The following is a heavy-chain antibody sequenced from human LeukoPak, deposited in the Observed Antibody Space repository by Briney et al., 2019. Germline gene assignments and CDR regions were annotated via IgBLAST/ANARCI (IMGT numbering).Heavy chain of an antibody. D-gene: IGHD5-12*01. CDR3: ARDTGLEWRRLGKEACDI. V-gene: IGHV1-18*01. J-gene: IGHJ3*02. CDR2: ISGYNGNT. Sequence: GASVKVSCKASGYTFTSYGITWVRQAPGQGLEWMGWISGYNGNTKYARKVQGRVTMTTDTSTTTAYMELRSLRSDDTAVYYRARDTGLEWRRLGKEACDIWGQGTVVTVSP. CDR1: GYTFTSYG.